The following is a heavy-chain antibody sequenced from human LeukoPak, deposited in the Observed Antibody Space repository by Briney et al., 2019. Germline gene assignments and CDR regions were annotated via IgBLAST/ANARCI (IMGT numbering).Heavy chain of an antibody. CDR2: INPNSGGT. J-gene: IGHJ4*02. V-gene: IGHV1-2*02. CDR3: ARDLEYYYGSGSYKGPDY. Sequence: ASVKVSCKASGYTFTGYYMHWVRQAPGQGLEWMGWINPNSGGTNYAQKFQGRVTMTRDTSISTAYMELSGLRSDDTAVYYCARDLEYYYGSGSYKGPDYWGQGTLVTVSS. D-gene: IGHD3-10*01. CDR1: GYTFTGYY.